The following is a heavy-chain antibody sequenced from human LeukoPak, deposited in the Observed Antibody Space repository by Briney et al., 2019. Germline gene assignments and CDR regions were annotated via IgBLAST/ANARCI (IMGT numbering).Heavy chain of an antibody. CDR1: GGSISSYY. D-gene: IGHD3-3*01. Sequence: SETLFLTCTVSGGSISSYYWSWIRQPPGKGLEWIGYIYTSGSTNYNPSLKSRVTISVDTSKNQFSLKLSSVTAADTAVYYCARGFWSGYYYYYYYYMDVWGKGTTVTVSS. CDR2: IYTSGST. V-gene: IGHV4-4*09. CDR3: ARGFWSGYYYYYYYYMDV. J-gene: IGHJ6*03.